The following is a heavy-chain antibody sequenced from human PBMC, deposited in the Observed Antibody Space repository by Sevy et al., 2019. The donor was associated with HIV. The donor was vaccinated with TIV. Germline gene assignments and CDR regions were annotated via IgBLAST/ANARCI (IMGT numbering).Heavy chain of an antibody. J-gene: IGHJ4*02. V-gene: IGHV4-59*01. Sequence: SETLSLTCTVSGGSINSYYWSWIRQPPGKGLEWIGYIDYSGSVAYNPSLKSRVTISLDTSKNQFSLKLNSVSAAVTAIYYGSCAIPLLPGGDYWGYFDSWGPGTLVTVSS. D-gene: IGHD2-21*02. CDR2: IDYSGSV. CDR3: SCAIPLLPGGDYWGYFDS. CDR1: GGSINSYY.